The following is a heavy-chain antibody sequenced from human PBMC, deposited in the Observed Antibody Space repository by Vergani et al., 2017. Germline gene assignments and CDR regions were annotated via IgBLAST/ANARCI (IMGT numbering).Heavy chain of an antibody. V-gene: IGHV3-30*02. D-gene: IGHD3-10*01. CDR2: IRYDGSNK. CDR3: AKGARGSGSHFDY. CDR1: GFSVSNSG. J-gene: IGHJ4*02. Sequence: QVQLVESGGGVVQPGGSLRLSCVASGFSVSNSGMHWVRQAPGKGLEWVAFIRYDGSNKYYADSVKGRFTISRDNSKNTLYLQMNSLRAEDTAVYYCAKGARGSGSHFDYWGQGTLVTVSS.